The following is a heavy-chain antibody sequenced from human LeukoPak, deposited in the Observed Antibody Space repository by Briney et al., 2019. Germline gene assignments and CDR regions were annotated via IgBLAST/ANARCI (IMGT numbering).Heavy chain of an antibody. CDR2: IIPIFGTA. V-gene: IGHV1-69*05. Sequence: AASVKVSCKASGGTFSSYAISWVRQAPGQGLEWMGGIIPIFGTANYAQKLQGRVTMTTDTSTSTAYMELRSLRSDDTAVYYCAFYGSGSYSAFDPWGQGTLVTVSS. J-gene: IGHJ5*02. D-gene: IGHD3-10*01. CDR3: AFYGSGSYSAFDP. CDR1: GGTFSSYA.